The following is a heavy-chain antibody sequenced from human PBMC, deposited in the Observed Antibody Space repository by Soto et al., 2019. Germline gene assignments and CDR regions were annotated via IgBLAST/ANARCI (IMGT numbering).Heavy chain of an antibody. V-gene: IGHV3-23*01. D-gene: IGHD3-22*01. Sequence: AGGSLRLSCAASGFTFSSCAMSWARQAPGKGLEWVSGISGSGGGTYYADSVKGRFTISRDNSKNTLYLQMNSLRAEDTAVYYCAKDRSRSYGSGYPLGYFDYWGQGTLVTVS. J-gene: IGHJ4*02. CDR1: GFTFSSCA. CDR2: ISGSGGGT. CDR3: AKDRSRSYGSGYPLGYFDY.